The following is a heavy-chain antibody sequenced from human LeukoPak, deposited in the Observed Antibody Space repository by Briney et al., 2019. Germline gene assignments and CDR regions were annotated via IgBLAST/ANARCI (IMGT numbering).Heavy chain of an antibody. V-gene: IGHV3-9*01. D-gene: IGHD3-10*01. Sequence: PGGSLRLSCAASGYIFHDFVMHWVRHRPGKGLEWVAGITWNSATIGYAGSVRGRFTISRDNAKKSVHLQMNSLTTDDTALYYFARGHPYYLDSWGPGTPVTVSS. CDR1: GYIFHDFV. CDR3: ARGHPYYLDS. J-gene: IGHJ4*02. CDR2: ITWNSATI.